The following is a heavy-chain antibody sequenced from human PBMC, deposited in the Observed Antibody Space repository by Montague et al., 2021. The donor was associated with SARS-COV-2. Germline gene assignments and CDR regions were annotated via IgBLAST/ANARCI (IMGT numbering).Heavy chain of an antibody. J-gene: IGHJ6*02. V-gene: IGHV3-66*01. D-gene: IGHD3-9*01. Sequence: SLRLSCAASGFTVSSNYMSWVRQAPGKGLEWVSVIYSGGSTYYADSVKGRFTISRDNSKNTLYLQMNSLRAEDTAVYYCARDRHRTNTYYDILTGYQYYYYGMDVWGQGTTVTVSS. CDR1: GFTVSSNY. CDR3: ARDRHRTNTYYDILTGYQYYYYGMDV. CDR2: IYSGGST.